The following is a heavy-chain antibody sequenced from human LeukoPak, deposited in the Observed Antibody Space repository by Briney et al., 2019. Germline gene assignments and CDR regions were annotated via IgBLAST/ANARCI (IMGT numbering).Heavy chain of an antibody. CDR3: ARGSRRDGYNTFFDN. CDR2: INPNSGGT. J-gene: IGHJ4*02. D-gene: IGHD5-24*01. V-gene: IGHV1-2*02. CDR1: GYTFTGYY. Sequence: ASVKVSCKASGYTFTGYYMHWVRQAPGQGLEWMGWINPNSGGTNYAQKFQGRVTMTRDTSISTAYMELSRLRSDDTAVYYCARGSRRDGYNTFFDNWGQGILVTVSS.